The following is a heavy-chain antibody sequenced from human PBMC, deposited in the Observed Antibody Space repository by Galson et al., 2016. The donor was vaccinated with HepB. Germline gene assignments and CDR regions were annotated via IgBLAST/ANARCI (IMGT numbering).Heavy chain of an antibody. CDR2: ISYDGSNK. J-gene: IGHJ6*02. Sequence: SLRLSCAASGFTFNTYSFYWVRQAPGKGLEWVAVISYDGSNKSYVDAVKGRFAISRDNSKSTVYLQMNCLRPDDTAVYYCTRDRLYYGFLFTFDVWGRGTTVAVSS. CDR3: TRDRLYYGFLFTFDV. CDR1: GFTFNTYS. D-gene: IGHD4-17*01. V-gene: IGHV3-30*09.